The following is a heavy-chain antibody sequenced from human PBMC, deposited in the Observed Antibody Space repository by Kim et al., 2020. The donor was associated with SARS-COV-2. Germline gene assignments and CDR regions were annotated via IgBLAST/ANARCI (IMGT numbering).Heavy chain of an antibody. D-gene: IGHD3-3*01. V-gene: IGHV1-24*01. J-gene: IGHJ4*02. CDR1: GYTLIELS. CDR2: FDPEDGET. Sequence: ASVKVSCKVSGYTLIELSIHWVRQAPGKGLEWMGGFDPEDGETIYAQKFQGRVTMTEDTSTDTAYMELSSLRSEDTAVYYCATGYAIFGVGTIYYWGQGTLVTVSS. CDR3: ATGYAIFGVGTIYY.